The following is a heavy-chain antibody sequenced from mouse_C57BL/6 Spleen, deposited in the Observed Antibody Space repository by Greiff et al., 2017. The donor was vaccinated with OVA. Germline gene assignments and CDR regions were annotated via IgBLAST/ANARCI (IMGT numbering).Heavy chain of an antibody. Sequence: QVQLKQSGPELVKPGASVKISCKASGYAFSSSWMNWVKQRPGKGLEWIGRIYPGDGDTNYNGKFKGKATLTADKSSSTAYMQLSSLTSEDSAVYFCARLSYDYPYFDYWGQGTTLTVSS. CDR1: GYAFSSSW. J-gene: IGHJ2*01. V-gene: IGHV1-82*01. CDR3: ARLSYDYPYFDY. D-gene: IGHD2-4*01. CDR2: IYPGDGDT.